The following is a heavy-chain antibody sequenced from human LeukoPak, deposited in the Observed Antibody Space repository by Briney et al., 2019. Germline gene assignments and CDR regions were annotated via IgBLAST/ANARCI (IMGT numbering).Heavy chain of an antibody. D-gene: IGHD6-19*01. Sequence: SETLSLTCTISGCSISSGYYWGWIRQPPGKGLEWIGSIYHSGSTYYNPSLKSRVTISLDTSENQFSLKLSSVTAADTAVYYCARDLYSSGWGYFDYWGHGTLVTVSS. CDR3: ARDLYSSGWGYFDY. CDR1: GCSISSGYY. J-gene: IGHJ4*01. CDR2: IYHSGST. V-gene: IGHV4-38-2*02.